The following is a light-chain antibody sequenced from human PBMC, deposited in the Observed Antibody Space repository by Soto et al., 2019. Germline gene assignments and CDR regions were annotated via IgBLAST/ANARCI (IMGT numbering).Light chain of an antibody. V-gene: IGKV3-20*01. J-gene: IGKJ3*01. CDR2: GAS. CDR1: QSVSSSY. CDR3: QHYSSSPPEFT. Sequence: EIVLTQSPGTLSLSPGERATLSCRASQSVSSSYLAWYQQRPGQAPRLLIFGASYRATGIPDRFNGSGSGTDFTLTISRLEPEDFAVYYCQHYSSSPPEFTLGPGTKVDSK.